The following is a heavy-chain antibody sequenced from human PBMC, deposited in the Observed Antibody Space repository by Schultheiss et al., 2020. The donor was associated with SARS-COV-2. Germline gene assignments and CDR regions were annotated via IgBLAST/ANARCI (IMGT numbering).Heavy chain of an antibody. D-gene: IGHD1-1*01. CDR2: IYYSGST. J-gene: IGHJ3*02. CDR3: ASGGNWNDRREAFDI. V-gene: IGHV4-59*08. Sequence: SQTLSLTCTVSGGSISSYYWSWIRQPPGKGLEWIGYIYYSGSTNYNPSLKSRVTISVDTSKNQFSLKLSSVTAADTAVYCCASGGNWNDRREAFDIWGQGTMVTVSS. CDR1: GGSISSYY.